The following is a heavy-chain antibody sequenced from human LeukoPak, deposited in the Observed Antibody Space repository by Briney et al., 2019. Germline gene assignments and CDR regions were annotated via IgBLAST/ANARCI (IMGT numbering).Heavy chain of an antibody. CDR1: GGSFSGYY. Sequence: SETLSLTCAVYGGSFSGYYWSWIRQPPGKGLEWIGSIYYSGSTYYNPSLKSRVTISVDTSKNQFSLKLSSVTAADTAVYYCARLYSSSRYYYYYYMDVWGKGTTVTVSS. CDR2: IYYSGST. J-gene: IGHJ6*03. D-gene: IGHD6-13*01. CDR3: ARLYSSSRYYYYYYMDV. V-gene: IGHV4-34*01.